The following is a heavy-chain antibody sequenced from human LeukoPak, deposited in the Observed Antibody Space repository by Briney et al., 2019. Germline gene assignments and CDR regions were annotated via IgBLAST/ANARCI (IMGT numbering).Heavy chain of an antibody. V-gene: IGHV3-30-3*01. J-gene: IGHJ4*02. Sequence: GGSLRLSCAASGFTFSSYAMHWVRQAPGKGLEWVAVISYDGSNKYYADSVKGRFTISRDNSKNTLYLQMNSLRAEDTAVYYCARDYADHEGTAFDYWGQGTLVTISS. CDR1: GFTFSSYA. CDR2: ISYDGSNK. CDR3: ARDYADHEGTAFDY. D-gene: IGHD1-1*01.